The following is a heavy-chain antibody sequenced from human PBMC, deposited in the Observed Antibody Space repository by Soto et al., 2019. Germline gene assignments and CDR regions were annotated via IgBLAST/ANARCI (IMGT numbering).Heavy chain of an antibody. CDR3: AREIVVARGASYFDS. CDR1: GFTFSSNW. Sequence: PGGSLRLSCVGSGFTFSSNWMTWVRQAPGKGLEWVGNIRQDGSEKNYVDSVKGRFTISRDNAKNSLYLQMNSLRAEDTAVYYCAREIVVARGASYFDSWGPGTLVTVSS. D-gene: IGHD2-2*01. CDR2: IRQDGSEK. V-gene: IGHV3-7*04. J-gene: IGHJ4*02.